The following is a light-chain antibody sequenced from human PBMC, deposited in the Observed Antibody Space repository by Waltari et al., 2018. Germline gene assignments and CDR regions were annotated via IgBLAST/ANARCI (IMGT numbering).Light chain of an antibody. CDR1: SSDVGGYKY. CDR3: SSYTSSTIPV. Sequence: QSALTQPASVSGSPGQSITISCTGTSSDVGGYKYVSWYQQHPDKAPKLMLYDVNKRPSGVSNRFSGSKSGNTASLTISSLQAEDDADYYCSSYTSSTIPVFGTGTKVTVL. J-gene: IGLJ1*01. CDR2: DVN. V-gene: IGLV2-14*03.